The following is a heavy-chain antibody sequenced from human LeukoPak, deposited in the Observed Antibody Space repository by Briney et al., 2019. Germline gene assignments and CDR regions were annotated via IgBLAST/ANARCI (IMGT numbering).Heavy chain of an antibody. V-gene: IGHV1-69*13. Sequence: SVKVSCKASGATFSSYAISWVRQAPGQGLEWMGGFIPIFGTANYAQKFQGRVTITADESTSTAYMELSSLRSEDTAVYYCARDRNDFWSGSRFDYWGQGTLVTVSS. CDR1: GATFSSYA. D-gene: IGHD3-3*01. CDR2: FIPIFGTA. J-gene: IGHJ4*02. CDR3: ARDRNDFWSGSRFDY.